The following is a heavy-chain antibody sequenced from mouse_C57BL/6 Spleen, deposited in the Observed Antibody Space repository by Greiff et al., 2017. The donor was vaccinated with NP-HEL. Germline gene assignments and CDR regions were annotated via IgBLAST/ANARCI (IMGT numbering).Heavy chain of an antibody. CDR2: IYPGDGDA. J-gene: IGHJ4*01. D-gene: IGHD2-10*01. V-gene: IGHV1-82*01. CDR3: ARTYSPYAMDY. CDR1: GYAFSSSW. Sequence: VQRVESGPELVKPGASVKISCKASGYAFSSSWMNWVKQRPGKGLEWIGRIYPGDGDANYNGKFKGKATLTADKSSSTAYMQLSSLTSEDSAVYFCARTYSPYAMDYWGQGTSVTVSS.